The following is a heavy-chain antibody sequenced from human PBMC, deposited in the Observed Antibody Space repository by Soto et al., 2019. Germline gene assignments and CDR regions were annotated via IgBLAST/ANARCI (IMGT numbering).Heavy chain of an antibody. J-gene: IGHJ3*02. Sequence: SVKVSCKASGYTFTGYYMHWVRQAPGQGLEWMGWINPNSGGTNYAQKFQGWVTMTRDTSISTAYMELSRLRSDDTAVYYCARGGSAVANDAFDIWGQGTMVTVSS. CDR2: INPNSGGT. CDR3: ARGGSAVANDAFDI. D-gene: IGHD6-19*01. CDR1: GYTFTGYY. V-gene: IGHV1-2*04.